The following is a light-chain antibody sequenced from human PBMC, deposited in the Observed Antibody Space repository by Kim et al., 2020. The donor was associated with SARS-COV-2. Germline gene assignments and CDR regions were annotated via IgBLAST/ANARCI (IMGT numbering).Light chain of an antibody. V-gene: IGLV2-14*03. CDR3: TSYTGRNSFWL. Sequence: QSITISCTGTSSDVGGSNYVSWYQQLPGKAPKLIIYEVKKRPSGISKRFAASKSGNTASLTISGLQAEDEGDYYGTSYTGRNSFWLFGGGTQLTVL. CDR1: SSDVGGSNY. J-gene: IGLJ3*02. CDR2: EVK.